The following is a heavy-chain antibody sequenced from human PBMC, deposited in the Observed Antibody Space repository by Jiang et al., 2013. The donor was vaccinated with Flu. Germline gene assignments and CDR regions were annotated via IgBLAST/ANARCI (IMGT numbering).Heavy chain of an antibody. CDR1: GYSISSGYY. CDR2: IYHSGST. J-gene: IGHJ4*02. CDR3: ARAPLMVRGVNYFDY. D-gene: IGHD3-10*01. Sequence: GLVKPSETLSLTCAVSGYSISSGYYWGWIRQPPGKGLEWIGSIYHSGSTYYNPSLKSRVTISVDTSKNQFSLKLSSVAAADTAVYYCARAPLMVRGVNYFDYWGQGTLVTVSS. V-gene: IGHV4-38-2*01.